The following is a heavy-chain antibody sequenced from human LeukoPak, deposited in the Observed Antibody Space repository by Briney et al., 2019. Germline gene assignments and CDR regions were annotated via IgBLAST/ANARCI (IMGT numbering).Heavy chain of an antibody. V-gene: IGHV3-11*06. CDR1: GFTFSDYY. CDR2: ISSSSSYT. Sequence: VGPLRLSCAASGFTFSDYYMSWIRQAPGKGLEWASYISSSSSYTNYADSVKGRFTKSSDNAKISLYLRINSLRAVDSAVLRCARDHQSMDVWGQGTTVTVSS. CDR3: ARDHQSMDV. J-gene: IGHJ6*02.